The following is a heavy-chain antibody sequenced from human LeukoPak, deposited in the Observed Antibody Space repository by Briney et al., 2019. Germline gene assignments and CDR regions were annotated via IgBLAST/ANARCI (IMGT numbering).Heavy chain of an antibody. CDR1: GFTFSTYG. V-gene: IGHV3-33*06. D-gene: IGHD2-2*01. CDR3: AKAGGYCSSTSCPPYYYYMDV. J-gene: IGHJ6*03. CDR2: IWYEGSNK. Sequence: GKSLRLSCAASGFTFSTYGIHWVRQAPDKGLEWVALIWYEGSNKYYADSEKGRFTISRDNSKNTLYLQMNSLRAEDTAVYYCAKAGGYCSSTSCPPYYYYMDVWGTGTTVTVSS.